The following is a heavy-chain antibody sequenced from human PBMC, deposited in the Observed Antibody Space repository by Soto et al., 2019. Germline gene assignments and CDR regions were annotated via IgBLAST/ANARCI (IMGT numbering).Heavy chain of an antibody. J-gene: IGHJ6*02. Sequence: GGSLRLSCAASGFTFSSYSMNWVRQAPGKGLEWVSSISSSSSYIYYADSVKGRFTISRDNAKNSLYLQMNSLRAEDTAAYYCAREVYDFWSGYYGMDVWGQGTTVTVSS. CDR1: GFTFSSYS. CDR3: AREVYDFWSGYYGMDV. V-gene: IGHV3-21*01. D-gene: IGHD3-3*01. CDR2: ISSSSSYI.